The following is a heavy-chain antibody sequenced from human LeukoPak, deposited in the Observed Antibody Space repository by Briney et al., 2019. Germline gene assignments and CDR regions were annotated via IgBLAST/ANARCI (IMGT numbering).Heavy chain of an antibody. Sequence: GGSLRLSCAASGFTFSTYEMNWVRQAPGKGLEWVSYISGSGGIIYYADSVKGRFTISRDNARNSLSLQMHSLRAEDTAVYYCARDRANRDYSDYWGQGTLLTVSS. V-gene: IGHV3-48*03. D-gene: IGHD1/OR15-1a*01. J-gene: IGHJ4*02. CDR2: ISGSGGII. CDR3: ARDRANRDYSDY. CDR1: GFTFSTYE.